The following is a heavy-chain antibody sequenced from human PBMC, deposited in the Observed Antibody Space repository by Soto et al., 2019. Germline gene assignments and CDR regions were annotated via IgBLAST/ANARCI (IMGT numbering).Heavy chain of an antibody. Sequence: QVQLVQSGAEVKKPGSSVKVSCKASGGTFRSYSINWVRQAPGQGLEWMGEIIPIFGTANYAPKFQGRVTITADESTSTAYMELSSLRSEDTAVYYCARDGGRHSGGIDYWGQGTLVTVSS. CDR1: GGTFRSYS. CDR2: IIPIFGTA. J-gene: IGHJ4*02. D-gene: IGHD1-26*01. V-gene: IGHV1-69*01. CDR3: ARDGGRHSGGIDY.